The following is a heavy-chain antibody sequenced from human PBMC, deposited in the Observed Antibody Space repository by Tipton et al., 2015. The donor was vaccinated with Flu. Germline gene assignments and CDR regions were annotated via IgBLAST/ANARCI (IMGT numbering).Heavy chain of an antibody. CDR2: IYYSGST. Sequence: TLSLTCTVSGYSMRSDYFWGWIRQPPGKGLEWIGSIYYSGSTYYNPSLESRLSISVDTSKNQFSLKLISMTAADAAVYYCARDQGFGGGLTYDYYAMDVWGQGTLVTVSS. V-gene: IGHV4-38-2*02. J-gene: IGHJ6*02. CDR3: ARDQGFGGGLTYDYYAMDV. CDR1: GYSMRSDYF. D-gene: IGHD3-10*01.